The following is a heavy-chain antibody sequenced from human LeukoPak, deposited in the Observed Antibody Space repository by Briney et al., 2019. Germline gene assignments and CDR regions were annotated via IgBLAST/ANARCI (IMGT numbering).Heavy chain of an antibody. V-gene: IGHV4-39*01. CDR1: GGSISSNKYY. CDR2: IYYSGST. J-gene: IGHJ3*02. CDR3: AAPYSGGYQGLDI. D-gene: IGHD1-26*01. Sequence: SETLSLTCTVSGGSISSNKYYWGWIRQPPGKGLEWIGSIYYSGSTYYNPTLKSRVTIFVDTSKNQFSLKLSSVTAADTAVYYCAAPYSGGYQGLDIWGQGTMVTVSS.